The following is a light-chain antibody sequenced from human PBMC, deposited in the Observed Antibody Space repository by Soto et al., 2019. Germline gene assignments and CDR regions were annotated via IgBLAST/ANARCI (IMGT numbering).Light chain of an antibody. CDR3: ASYTDSTIVM. V-gene: IGLV2-14*01. CDR1: SSDVGDYNY. J-gene: IGLJ3*02. Sequence: QSVLTQPASVSGSPGQSITISCTGTSSDVGDYNYVSWYQQHPGKAPKLMIYDVNHRPSGVSSRFSGSKSGNTASLTISGLQAEDEADYYCASYTDSTIVMFGGGTKVTVL. CDR2: DVN.